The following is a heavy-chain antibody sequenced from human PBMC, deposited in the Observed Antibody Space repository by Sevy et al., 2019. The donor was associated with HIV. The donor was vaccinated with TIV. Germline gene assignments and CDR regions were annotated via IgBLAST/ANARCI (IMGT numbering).Heavy chain of an antibody. CDR1: GGSFSGYY. CDR3: AWGSSPFVAYYYYGMDV. V-gene: IGHV4-34*01. J-gene: IGHJ6*02. CDR2: INHSGST. Sequence: SETLSLTCAVYGGSFSGYYWSWIRQPPGKGLEWIGEINHSGSTNYNPSLKSRVTISVDTSKNQFSLKLSSVTAADTAVYYCAWGSSPFVAYYYYGMDVCGQGTTVTVSS. D-gene: IGHD3-3*02.